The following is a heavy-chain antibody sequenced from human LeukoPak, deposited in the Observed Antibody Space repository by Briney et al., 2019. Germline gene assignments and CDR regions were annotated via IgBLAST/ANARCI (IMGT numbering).Heavy chain of an antibody. CDR2: IKQDGSEK. J-gene: IGHJ4*02. D-gene: IGHD1-7*01. V-gene: IGHV3-7*01. CDR3: ARWAGPGTFFDF. CDR1: AFTFSSYW. Sequence: GGSLRLSCAASAFTFSSYWMSWVRQAPGKGLEWVANIKQDGSEKYYVDSVKGRFTISRDNAKNSLDLQMSSLRAEDTAVYYCARWAGPGTFFDFWGQGTLVTVSS.